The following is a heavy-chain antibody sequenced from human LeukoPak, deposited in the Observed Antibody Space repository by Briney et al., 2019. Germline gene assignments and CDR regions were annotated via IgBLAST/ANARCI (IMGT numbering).Heavy chain of an antibody. CDR1: GFTFSSYG. V-gene: IGHV3-30*18. CDR3: AKLYSSSSRGGYY. CDR2: ISYDGSNK. D-gene: IGHD6-13*01. J-gene: IGHJ4*02. Sequence: PGGSLRLSCAASGFTFSSYGMHWVRQAPDGGLEWVAVISYDGSNKYYADSVKGRFTISRDNSKNTLYLQMNSLRAEDTAVYYCAKLYSSSSRGGYYWGQGTLVTVSS.